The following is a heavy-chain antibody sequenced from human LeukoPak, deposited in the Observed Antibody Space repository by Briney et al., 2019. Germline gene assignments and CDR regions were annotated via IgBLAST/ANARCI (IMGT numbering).Heavy chain of an antibody. CDR1: GGTFSSYA. J-gene: IGHJ4*02. CDR2: IIPIFGTA. Sequence: SEKVSCKASGGTFSSYAISWVRQAPGQGLEWMGGIIPIFGTANYAQKFQGRVTITADESTSTAYMELSSLRSEDTAVYYCARAAKRYSSGWYFDYWGQGTLVTVSS. CDR3: ARAAKRYSSGWYFDY. V-gene: IGHV1-69*13. D-gene: IGHD6-19*01.